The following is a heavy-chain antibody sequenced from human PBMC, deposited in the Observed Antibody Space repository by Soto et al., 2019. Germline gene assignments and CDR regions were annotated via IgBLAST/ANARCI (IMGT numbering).Heavy chain of an antibody. V-gene: IGHV1-69*02. CDR1: GGTFNRET. Sequence: QAQLVQSGAEVKKPGSSVKVSCKASGGTFNRETFSWVRQAPGQGLQWMGRIIPVLDVTEYPQNFQGRVTITADTSTSTVYLALSGLGSDDTAVYYCARGGKRGGDLAVWGKGTPVIVSS. J-gene: IGHJ6*04. D-gene: IGHD1-1*01. CDR3: ARGGKRGGDLAV. CDR2: IIPVLDVT.